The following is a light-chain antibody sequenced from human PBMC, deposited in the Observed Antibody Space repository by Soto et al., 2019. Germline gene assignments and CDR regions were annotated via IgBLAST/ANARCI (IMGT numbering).Light chain of an antibody. V-gene: IGKV3-20*01. CDR3: QRYGSSPLIT. J-gene: IGKJ5*01. CDR1: QSVSSN. CDR2: GAS. Sequence: EIVMTQSPVTLSVSPGERATLSCRASQSVSSNLAWYQQKPGQAPSLLIYGASSRATGIPDRFSGGGSGTDFTLTISRLEPEDFAVYFCQRYGSSPLITFGQGTRLEIK.